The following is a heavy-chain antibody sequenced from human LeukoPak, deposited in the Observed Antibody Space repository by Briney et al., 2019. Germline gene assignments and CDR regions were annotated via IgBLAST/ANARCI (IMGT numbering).Heavy chain of an antibody. D-gene: IGHD4-17*01. Sequence: GGSLRLSCAASGFTFSSYSMNWVRQAPGKGLEWVSYISSSSSTIYYADSVKGRFTISRDNSKNTLYLQMNSLRAEDTAVYYCAKDRGDYWGEAFDIWGQGTMVTVSS. CDR1: GFTFSSYS. J-gene: IGHJ3*02. CDR2: ISSSSSTI. V-gene: IGHV3-48*01. CDR3: AKDRGDYWGEAFDI.